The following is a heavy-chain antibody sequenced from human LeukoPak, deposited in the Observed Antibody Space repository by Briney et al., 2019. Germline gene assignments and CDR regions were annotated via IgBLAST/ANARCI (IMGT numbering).Heavy chain of an antibody. CDR1: GYSFTGNY. CDR2: INPNSGGT. J-gene: IGHJ6*02. V-gene: IGHV1-2*02. Sequence: ASVKVSCKASGYSFTGNYMHWVRQAPGQGFEWMGWINPNSGGTNYAQKFQGRVLMTRDTSISTAYMELSSLRSDDTAVYYCARDWYDILTGYSHYGMDVWGQGTTVTVSS. CDR3: ARDWYDILTGYSHYGMDV. D-gene: IGHD3-9*01.